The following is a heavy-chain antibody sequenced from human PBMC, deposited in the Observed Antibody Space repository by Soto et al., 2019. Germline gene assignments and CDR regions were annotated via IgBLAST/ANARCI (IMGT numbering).Heavy chain of an antibody. V-gene: IGHV4-31*03. J-gene: IGHJ5*02. D-gene: IGHD2-2*01. CDR1: GGSISSGGYY. CDR2: IYYSGST. CDR3: ARENIVLVPAAEGFDP. Sequence: SETLSLTCTVSGGSISSGGYYWSWIRQHPGKGLEWIGYIYYSGSTYYNPSLKSRVTISVDTSKNQFSLKLSSVAAADTAVYYCARENIVLVPAAEGFDPWGQGTLVTVS.